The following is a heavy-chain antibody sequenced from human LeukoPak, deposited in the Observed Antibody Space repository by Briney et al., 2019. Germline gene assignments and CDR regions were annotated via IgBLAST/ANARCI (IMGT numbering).Heavy chain of an antibody. CDR2: IRFDETEK. D-gene: IGHD5-18*01. CDR1: GFRFNSHG. V-gene: IGHV3-30*02. Sequence: TGGSLRLSCAASGFRFNSHGMHGVRQAPGKGLEWVAFIRFDETEKYYIDSVKGRFSISRDNSKNTVFLQMNSLRAEDTALYYCARDQGGYSFGAFDYWGQGILVTVSP. CDR3: ARDQGGYSFGAFDY. J-gene: IGHJ4*02.